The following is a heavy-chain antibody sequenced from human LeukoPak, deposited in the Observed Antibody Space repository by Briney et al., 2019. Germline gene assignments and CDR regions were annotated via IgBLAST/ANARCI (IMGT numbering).Heavy chain of an antibody. J-gene: IGHJ4*02. CDR2: IKPDSGAI. V-gene: IGHV1-2*02. CDR1: GYTFTAYF. Sequence: GASVKVSCKASGYTFTAYFIHWVRQAPGQGLEWMGWIKPDSGAINYAQKFQGRVTMTRDTSISTAYMELRSLRSDDTAVYYCAREVGYFDYWGQGTLVTVSS. CDR3: AREVGYFDY. D-gene: IGHD1-26*01.